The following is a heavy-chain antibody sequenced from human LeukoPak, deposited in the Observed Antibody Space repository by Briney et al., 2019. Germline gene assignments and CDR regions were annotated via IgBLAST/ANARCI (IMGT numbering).Heavy chain of an antibody. CDR1: GFTFSSYS. J-gene: IGHJ4*02. CDR2: ISYDGSNK. Sequence: GGSLRLSCAASGFTFSSYSMNWVRQAPGKGLEWVAIISYDGSNKYYADSVKGRFTISRDNSKNTLYLQMNSLRAEDTAVYYCAKLWAGYYFDYWGQGTLVTVSS. V-gene: IGHV3-30*18. D-gene: IGHD3-10*01. CDR3: AKLWAGYYFDY.